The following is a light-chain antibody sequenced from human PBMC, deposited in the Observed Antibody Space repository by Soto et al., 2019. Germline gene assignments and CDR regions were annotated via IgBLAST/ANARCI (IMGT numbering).Light chain of an antibody. CDR3: QQYNNYPFT. Sequence: DIQMIQSPSTLSASVGDRVTITCRASQSISSWLAWYQQKPGRAPKLLIYKASSLESGVPSRFSGSGSGTEFTLTISSLQPDDFATYYCQQYNNYPFTFGPGTKVDIK. CDR2: KAS. J-gene: IGKJ3*01. CDR1: QSISSW. V-gene: IGKV1-5*03.